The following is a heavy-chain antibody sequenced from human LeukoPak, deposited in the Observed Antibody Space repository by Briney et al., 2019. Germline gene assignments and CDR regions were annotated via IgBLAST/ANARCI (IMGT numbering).Heavy chain of an antibody. Sequence: VGSLRLSCAASGFTFSSYSMTWVRQSPGKGLEWVSSISRNSGYIYYTDSMKVRLTISRDNANNSLYLQLSNLRAEDTVMYNCARGRRTGDRGYYFDYWGQGTLVTVSS. CDR1: GFTFSSYS. CDR2: ISRNSGYI. D-gene: IGHD7-27*01. J-gene: IGHJ4*02. V-gene: IGHV3-21*01. CDR3: ARGRRTGDRGYYFDY.